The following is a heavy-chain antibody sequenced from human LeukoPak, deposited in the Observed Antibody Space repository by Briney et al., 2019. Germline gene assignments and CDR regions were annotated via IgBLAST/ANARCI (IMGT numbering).Heavy chain of an antibody. Sequence: ASVKVSCKASGYTFTGYYMHWVRQAPGQGLEWMGWINPNSGGTNYAQKFQGRVTMTRDTSVSTAYMDLSRLTSDDTAVYYCVRGGHRRLDGDNALPQFDYWGQGTLVTVSS. V-gene: IGHV1-2*02. D-gene: IGHD4-17*01. CDR3: VRGGHRRLDGDNALPQFDY. CDR1: GYTFTGYY. J-gene: IGHJ4*02. CDR2: INPNSGGT.